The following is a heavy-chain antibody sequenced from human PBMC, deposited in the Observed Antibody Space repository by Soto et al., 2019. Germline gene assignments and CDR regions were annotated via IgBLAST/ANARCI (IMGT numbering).Heavy chain of an antibody. V-gene: IGHV4-34*01. J-gene: IGHJ5*02. CDR3: ARVDTMVRGVTLPYNWFDP. Sequence: QVQLQQWGAGLLKPSETLSLTCAVYGGSFSGYYWSWIRQPPGKGLEWIGEINHSGSTNYNPSLKSRDTISVDTSKNQFPLKLSSVTAADTSVYYCARVDTMVRGVTLPYNWFDPWGQGTLVTVSS. D-gene: IGHD3-10*01. CDR1: GGSFSGYY. CDR2: INHSGST.